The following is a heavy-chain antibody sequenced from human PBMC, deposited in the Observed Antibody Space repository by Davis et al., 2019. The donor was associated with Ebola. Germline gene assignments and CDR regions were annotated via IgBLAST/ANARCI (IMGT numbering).Heavy chain of an antibody. CDR2: IYPGDSDT. J-gene: IGHJ5*02. CDR1: GYSFTSYW. D-gene: IGHD2-21*01. CDR3: ARKTVRYSWEENWFDP. Sequence: GESLKISCKGSGYSFTSYWIGWVRQMPGKGLEWMGIIYPGDSDTRYSPSFQGQVTISADKSISTAYLQWSSLKASDTAMYYCARKTVRYSWEENWFDPWGQGTLVTVSS. V-gene: IGHV5-51*01.